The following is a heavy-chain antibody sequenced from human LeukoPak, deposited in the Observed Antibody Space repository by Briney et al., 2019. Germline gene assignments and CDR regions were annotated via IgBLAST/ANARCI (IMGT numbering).Heavy chain of an antibody. CDR3: ARGYCGGDCHPGAFDI. J-gene: IGHJ3*02. CDR1: GGTFTDYS. CDR2: IIPILNQA. V-gene: IGHV1-69*11. D-gene: IGHD2-21*02. Sequence: GASVKVSCKAPGGTFTDYSISWVRQAPGQGLEWMGRIIPILNQANYAQKFQGRVTITADESTSTAYMELSSLRSEDTAVYYCARGYCGGDCHPGAFDIWGQGTMVTVSS.